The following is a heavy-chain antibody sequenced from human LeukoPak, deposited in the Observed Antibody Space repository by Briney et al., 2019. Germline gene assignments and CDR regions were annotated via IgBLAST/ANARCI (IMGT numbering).Heavy chain of an antibody. CDR1: GFTFSSYW. V-gene: IGHV3-74*01. CDR2: INSDGSST. J-gene: IGHJ4*02. D-gene: IGHD6-19*01. CDR3: ARQWLVLSY. Sequence: GGSLRLSCAASGFTFSSYWMHWVRQAPGKGLVWVSRINSDGSSTTYADSVKGRFTISRDNTQNSLYLQMNSLRAEDTAVYYCARQWLVLSYWGQGTLVTVSS.